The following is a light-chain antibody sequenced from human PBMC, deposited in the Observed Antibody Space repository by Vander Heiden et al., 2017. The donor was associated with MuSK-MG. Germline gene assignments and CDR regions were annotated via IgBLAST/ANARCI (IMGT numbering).Light chain of an antibody. Sequence: EIVMTQSSATLSVSPGERATLFCRASQSVSSNLAWYQQKPGQAPRLLIYGASTRATGIPARFSGSGSGTEFTLTISSLQSEDFAVYYCQQYNNWPPLTFGGGTKVEIK. CDR3: QQYNNWPPLT. CDR1: QSVSSN. V-gene: IGKV3-15*01. J-gene: IGKJ4*01. CDR2: GAS.